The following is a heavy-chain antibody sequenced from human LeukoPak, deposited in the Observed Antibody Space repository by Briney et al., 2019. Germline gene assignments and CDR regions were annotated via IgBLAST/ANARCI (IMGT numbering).Heavy chain of an antibody. Sequence: PSQTLSLTCTVSGGSINRGGYYWSWIRQHPGKGLEWIGYIYYSGSTYYNPSLKSRVTISVDTSKNQFSLKLGSVTAADTAVYYSVIGVVNNYYYYYGMDVWGQGTTVTVSS. J-gene: IGHJ6*02. CDR1: GGSINRGGYY. D-gene: IGHD3-3*01. CDR2: IYYSGST. V-gene: IGHV4-31*08. CDR3: VIGVVNNYYYYYGMDV.